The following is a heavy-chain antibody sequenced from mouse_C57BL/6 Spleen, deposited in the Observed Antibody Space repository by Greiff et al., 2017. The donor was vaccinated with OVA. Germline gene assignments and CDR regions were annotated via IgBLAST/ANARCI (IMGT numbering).Heavy chain of an antibody. Sequence: QVQLQQPGAELVKPGASVKLSCKASGYTFTSYWMHWVKQRPGRGLEWIGRIDPNSGGTKYNEKFKSKATLTVDTPSSTAYMQLSSLTAEDSAVYYCARSSYDYDDGYYAMDYWGQGTSVTVSS. V-gene: IGHV1-72*01. CDR3: ARSSYDYDDGYYAMDY. D-gene: IGHD2-4*01. CDR2: IDPNSGGT. CDR1: GYTFTSYW. J-gene: IGHJ4*01.